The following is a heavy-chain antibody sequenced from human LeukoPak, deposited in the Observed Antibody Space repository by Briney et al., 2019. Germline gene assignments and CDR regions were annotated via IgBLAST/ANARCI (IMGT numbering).Heavy chain of an antibody. V-gene: IGHV4-59*01. D-gene: IGHD2-2*01. CDR1: GGSISSYY. J-gene: IGHJ4*02. CDR3: ARSYCSSTSCFLGPAFDY. Sequence: SETLSLTCTVSGGSISSYYWSWIRQPPGKGLEWIGYIYYSGSTNYNPSLKSRVTISVDTSKNRFSLKLSSVTAADTVVYYCARSYCSSTSCFLGPAFDYWGQGTLVTVSS. CDR2: IYYSGST.